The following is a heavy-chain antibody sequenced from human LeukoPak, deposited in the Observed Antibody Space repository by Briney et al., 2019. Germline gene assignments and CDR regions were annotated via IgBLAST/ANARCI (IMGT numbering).Heavy chain of an antibody. CDR3: ARRSDDYDSSAYYH. J-gene: IGHJ4*02. D-gene: IGHD3-22*01. CDR1: GYTFASYD. CDR2: VNPNSGNT. Sequence: GASVKVSCKTSGYTFASYDLNWVRQATGQGLEWMGWVNPNSGNTGYAQKFQGRVTMTMDPSISTACMELSSLRSEDTAVYYCARRSDDYDSSAYYHWGQGTLVTVSS. V-gene: IGHV1-8*01.